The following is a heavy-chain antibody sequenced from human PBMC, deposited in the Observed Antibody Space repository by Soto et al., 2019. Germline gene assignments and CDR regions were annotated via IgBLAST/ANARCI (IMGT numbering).Heavy chain of an antibody. CDR2: TYNNGHP. CDR3: AGGKAAHFYNGMDV. V-gene: IGHV4-30-4*01. J-gene: IGHJ6*02. Sequence: QVQLQESGPGLVKPSQTLSLTCTVSGGSISSGDYYWTWIRQPPGKGLEWIGNTYNNGHPFHNPSLTSRLTISLDTSKNQFFLKLNSVTAADTAAYYCAGGKAAHFYNGMDVWGQGTTVTVSS. CDR1: GGSISSGDYY. D-gene: IGHD6-25*01.